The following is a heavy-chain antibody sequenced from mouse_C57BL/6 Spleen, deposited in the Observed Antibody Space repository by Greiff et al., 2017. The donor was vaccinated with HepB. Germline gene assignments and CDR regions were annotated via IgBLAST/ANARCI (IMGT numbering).Heavy chain of an antibody. CDR2: ISSGGSYT. J-gene: IGHJ2*01. V-gene: IGHV5-6*01. D-gene: IGHD2-1*01. CDR3: ARHEDGKRGFDY. Sequence: EVKLVESGGDLVKPGGSLKLSCAASGFTFSSYGMSWVRQTPDKRLEWVATISSGGSYTYYPDSVKGRFTISRDKAKNTLYLQMSSLKSEDTAMYYCARHEDGKRGFDYWGQGTTLTVSS. CDR1: GFTFSSYG.